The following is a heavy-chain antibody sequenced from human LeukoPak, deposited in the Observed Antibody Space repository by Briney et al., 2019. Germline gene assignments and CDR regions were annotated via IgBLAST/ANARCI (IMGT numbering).Heavy chain of an antibody. Sequence: PGGSLRLSCAASGFTFSSYSMNWVRQAPGKGLEWVSSISSSSSYIYYADSVKGRFTISRDNAKNSLYLQMNSLRAEDTAVYYCAREPPNCSSTSCYFEAFDIWGQGTMVTVSS. CDR2: ISSSSSYI. J-gene: IGHJ3*02. V-gene: IGHV3-21*01. CDR3: AREPPNCSSTSCYFEAFDI. CDR1: GFTFSSYS. D-gene: IGHD2-2*01.